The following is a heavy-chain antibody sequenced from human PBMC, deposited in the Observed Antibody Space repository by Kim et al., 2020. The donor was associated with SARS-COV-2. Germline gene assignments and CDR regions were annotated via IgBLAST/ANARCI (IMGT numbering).Heavy chain of an antibody. V-gene: IGHV3-30*18. J-gene: IGHJ4*02. Sequence: GGSLRLSCAASGFTFSSYGMHWVRQAPGKGLEWVAVISYDGSNKYYADSVKGRFTISRDNSKNTLYLQMNSLRAEDTAVYYCAKGSPYYYDSSGGPDYWGQGTLVTVSS. D-gene: IGHD3-22*01. CDR3: AKGSPYYYDSSGGPDY. CDR1: GFTFSSYG. CDR2: ISYDGSNK.